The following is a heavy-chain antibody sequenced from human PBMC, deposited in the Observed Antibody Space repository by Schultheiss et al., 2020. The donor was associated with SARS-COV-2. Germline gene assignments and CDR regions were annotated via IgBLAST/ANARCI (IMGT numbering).Heavy chain of an antibody. CDR2: ISSRSSKT. Sequence: GESLKISCAASGFTFSDYYMSWIRQAPGKGLEWVSYISSRSSKTEYADSVKGRFTISRENAKNSFYLQMNNLRAEDTAVYYCTRGGGIAARFWFDPWGQGTLVTVSS. J-gene: IGHJ5*02. CDR1: GFTFSDYY. D-gene: IGHD6-6*01. CDR3: TRGGGIAARFWFDP. V-gene: IGHV3-11*06.